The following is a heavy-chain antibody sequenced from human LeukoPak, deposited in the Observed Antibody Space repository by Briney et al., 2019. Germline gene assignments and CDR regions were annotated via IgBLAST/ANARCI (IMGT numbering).Heavy chain of an antibody. D-gene: IGHD3-22*01. J-gene: IGHJ4*02. CDR2: IYYSGST. CDR3: ARTKLVYYYDTSGSSPFDY. Sequence: SETLSLTCTVSGGSISSYYWSWIRQPPGKGLEWIGYIYYSGSTNYNSSFKSRVTISIDTSKNQFSLRLSSVTAADTAVYYCARTKLVYYYDTSGSSPFDYWGQGTLVTVSS. CDR1: GGSISSYY. V-gene: IGHV4-59*12.